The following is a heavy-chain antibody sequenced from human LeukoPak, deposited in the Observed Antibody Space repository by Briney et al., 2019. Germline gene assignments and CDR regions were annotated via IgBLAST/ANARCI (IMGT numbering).Heavy chain of an antibody. V-gene: IGHV3-7*04. CDR1: GFTFSSYW. CDR2: IKQDGSEK. Sequence: GGSLRLSCAAPGFTFSSYWMSWVRQAPGKGLEWVANIKQDGSEKYYVDSVKGRFTISRDNAKNSLYLQMNSLRAEDTAAYYCAREGISYDILTGYFPLAFDIWGQGTMVTVSS. CDR3: AREGISYDILTGYFPLAFDI. J-gene: IGHJ3*02. D-gene: IGHD3-9*01.